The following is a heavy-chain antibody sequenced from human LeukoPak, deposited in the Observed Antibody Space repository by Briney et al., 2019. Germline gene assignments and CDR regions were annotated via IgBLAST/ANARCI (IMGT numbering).Heavy chain of an antibody. CDR3: AKGIAAAGTICMDV. D-gene: IGHD6-13*01. CDR2: ISWNSGSI. CDR1: GFTFDDYA. J-gene: IGHJ6*02. Sequence: GGSLRLSCAASGFTFDDYAMHWVRQAPGKGLEWVSGISWNSGSIGYADSVKGRFTISRDSAKNSLYLQMNSLRAEDTALYYCAKGIAAAGTICMDVWGQGTTVTVSS. V-gene: IGHV3-9*01.